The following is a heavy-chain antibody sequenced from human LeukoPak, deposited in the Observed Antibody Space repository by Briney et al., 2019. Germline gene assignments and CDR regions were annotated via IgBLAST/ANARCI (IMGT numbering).Heavy chain of an antibody. Sequence: PSETLSLTCTVSGGSISSSNYYWDWIRQPPGKGLEWIASIYYSGTSFYNPSLRTRVTISVDTSKNQFSLRLSSVTAADTAVYYCARDETTPLPGAYWGQGTLVTVSS. D-gene: IGHD4-17*01. J-gene: IGHJ4*02. V-gene: IGHV4-39*02. CDR2: IYYSGTS. CDR3: ARDETTPLPGAY. CDR1: GGSISSSNYY.